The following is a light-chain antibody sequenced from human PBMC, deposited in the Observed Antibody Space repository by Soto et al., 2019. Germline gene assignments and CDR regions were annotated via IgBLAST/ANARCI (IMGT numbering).Light chain of an antibody. CDR3: QQRSKT. CDR1: QSVSSN. CDR2: DAS. Sequence: EIVMTQSPVTLSVSPGERATLSCRASQSVSSNLAWYQQKPGQAPRLLIYDASNRATGIPARFSGSGSGTDFTLTISSLEPEDFAVYYCQQRSKTFGQGTKVDIK. J-gene: IGKJ1*01. V-gene: IGKV3-11*01.